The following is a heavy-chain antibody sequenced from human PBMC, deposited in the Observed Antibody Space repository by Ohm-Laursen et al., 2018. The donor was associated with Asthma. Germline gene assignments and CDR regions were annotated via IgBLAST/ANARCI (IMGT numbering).Heavy chain of an antibody. D-gene: IGHD3-10*01. CDR1: GYTFSRYS. CDR2: ISSSSSTI. Sequence: SLRLSCTASGYTFSRYSIHWVRQIPGKGLEWVSYISSSSSTIYYADSVKGRFTISRDNAKNSLYLQMNSLRAEDTAVYYCARVFGFDYWGQGTLVTVSS. V-gene: IGHV3-48*01. CDR3: ARVFGFDY. J-gene: IGHJ4*02.